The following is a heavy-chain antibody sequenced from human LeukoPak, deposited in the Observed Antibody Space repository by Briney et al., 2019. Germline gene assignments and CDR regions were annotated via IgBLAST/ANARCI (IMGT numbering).Heavy chain of an antibody. J-gene: IGHJ5*02. D-gene: IGHD3-22*01. Sequence: SETLSLTCAVYGGSFSGYYWSWICQPPGKGLEWIGEINHSGSTNYNPSLKSRVTISVDTSKNQFSLKLSSVTAADTAVHYCARQIYYDKHLDPWGQGTLVTVSS. CDR3: ARQIYYDKHLDP. V-gene: IGHV4-34*01. CDR2: INHSGST. CDR1: GGSFSGYY.